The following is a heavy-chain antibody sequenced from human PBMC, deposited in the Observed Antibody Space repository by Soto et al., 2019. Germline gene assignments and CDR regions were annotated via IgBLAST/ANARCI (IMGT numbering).Heavy chain of an antibody. CDR2: VSIGGRT. V-gene: IGHV3-23*04. D-gene: IGHD2-15*01. CDR3: AKRRGAGGHFDY. J-gene: IGHJ4*02. CDR1: GFTFSSYA. Sequence: DVQLVESGGGLVQPEGSLRLSCAASGFTFSSYAMGWVRQGPGKGLEWVAVVSIGGRTHYDESVRGRFTISSENSKNTLSLQMNSLTAEDTAVYFCAKRRGAGGHFDYWGQGALVTVSS.